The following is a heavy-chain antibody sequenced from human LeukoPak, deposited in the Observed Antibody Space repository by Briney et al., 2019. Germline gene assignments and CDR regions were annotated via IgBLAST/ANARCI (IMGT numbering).Heavy chain of an antibody. CDR3: AKRHFDWSTNYYYGMDV. D-gene: IGHD3-9*01. CDR1: EFVVGNAW. V-gene: IGHV3-23*01. Sequence: PGGSLRLSCAASEFVVGNAWMNWVRQAPGKGLEWVSGISGNAVNIFYADSVKGRFTISRDNSNNTLFLLMNSLRAEDTAVYYCAKRHFDWSTNYYYGMDVWGQGTTVTVSS. J-gene: IGHJ6*02. CDR2: ISGNAVNI.